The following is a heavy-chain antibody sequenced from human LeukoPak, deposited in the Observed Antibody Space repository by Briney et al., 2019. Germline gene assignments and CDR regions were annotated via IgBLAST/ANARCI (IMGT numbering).Heavy chain of an antibody. J-gene: IGHJ4*02. CDR1: GGSVTDYY. CDR2: IYYTGT. V-gene: IGHV4-59*02. CDR3: ARIVQITGTIPH. Sequence: SETLSLTCTVSGGSVTDYYWSWIRQSPGKGLEWIGYIYYTGTSYNPSLKSRVTISADTSKNQFSLELISVTAADTAVYYCARIVQITGTIPHWGQGTLVTVSS. D-gene: IGHD1-1*01.